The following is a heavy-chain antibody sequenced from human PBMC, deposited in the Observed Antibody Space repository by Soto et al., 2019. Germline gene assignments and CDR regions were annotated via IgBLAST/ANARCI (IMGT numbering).Heavy chain of an antibody. V-gene: IGHV3-30*18. CDR1: GFSFNIFG. Sequence: PGGSLRLSCATSGFSFNIFGMHWVRQAPGKALEWVGLISKNGDNRYYGDSAKGRFIISRDNPKNSLYLQLHSLRPDDTAVYYCAKDAYNAAFDVWGQGTMVTVPS. CDR2: ISKNGDNR. J-gene: IGHJ3*01. D-gene: IGHD1-1*01. CDR3: AKDAYNAAFDV.